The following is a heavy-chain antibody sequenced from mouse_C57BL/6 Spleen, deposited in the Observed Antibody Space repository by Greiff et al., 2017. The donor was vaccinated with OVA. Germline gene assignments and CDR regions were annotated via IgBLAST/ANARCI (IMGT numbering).Heavy chain of an antibody. CDR1: GYTFTDYY. CDR3: ARKGDDYSGYFDV. CDR2: INPNNGGT. Sequence: EVQLQQSGPELVKPGASVKISCKASGYTFTDYYMNWVKQSHGKSLEWIGDINPNNGGTSYNQKFKGKATLTVDKSSSTAYMELRSLTSEDSAVYYCARKGDDYSGYFDVWGTGTTVTVSS. D-gene: IGHD2-4*01. V-gene: IGHV1-26*01. J-gene: IGHJ1*03.